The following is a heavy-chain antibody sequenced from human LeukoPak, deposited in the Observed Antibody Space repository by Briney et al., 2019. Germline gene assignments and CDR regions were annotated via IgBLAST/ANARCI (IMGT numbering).Heavy chain of an antibody. V-gene: IGHV3-15*01. CDR3: TTDPITIFGVVIAFDY. J-gene: IGHJ4*02. D-gene: IGHD3-3*01. Sequence: XXSXXGQXPGKXLEWVGXXXXXXYGGTTDYAAPVKGRFTISRDDSKNTLYLQMNSLKTEDTAVYYCTTDPITIFGVVIAFDYWGQGTLVTVSS. CDR2: XXXXXYGGTT. CDR1: X.